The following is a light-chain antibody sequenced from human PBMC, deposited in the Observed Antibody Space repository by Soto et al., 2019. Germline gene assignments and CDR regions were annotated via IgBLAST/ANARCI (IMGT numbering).Light chain of an antibody. V-gene: IGKV1-5*03. Sequence: IQMTQSPSTLSASIGDRVTITCGASQSISIWLAWYQQKPGKAPKLLIYKASSLESGVPSRFSGSGSGTEFTLTISSLQPDDFATYYCQQYNSYSWTFGQGSKVDI. J-gene: IGKJ1*01. CDR2: KAS. CDR1: QSISIW. CDR3: QQYNSYSWT.